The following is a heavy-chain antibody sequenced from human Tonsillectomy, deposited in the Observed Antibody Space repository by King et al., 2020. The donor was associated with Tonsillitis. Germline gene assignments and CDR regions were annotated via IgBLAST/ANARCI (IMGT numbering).Heavy chain of an antibody. V-gene: IGHV3-64D*06. CDR2: ISDNGGII. CDR1: GFTFSDYA. CDR3: TTTGDF. Sequence: VQLVESGGGLVQPGGSLRLSCSASGFTFSDYAMHWVRQATGKGLEYVSGISDNGGIIYYADSVKGRCAISRDNSKNTLYLQMSSLRTEDTAVYFCTTTGDFWGQGILVTVSS. D-gene: IGHD1-1*01. J-gene: IGHJ4*02.